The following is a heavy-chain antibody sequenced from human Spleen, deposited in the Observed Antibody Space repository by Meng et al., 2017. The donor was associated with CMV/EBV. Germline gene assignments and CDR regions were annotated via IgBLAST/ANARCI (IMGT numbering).Heavy chain of an antibody. CDR3: ARDYDCDSAYCYNWFDP. CDR2: INHSGST. J-gene: IGHJ5*02. CDR1: GGSFSGYY. D-gene: IGHD2-2*02. V-gene: IGHV4-34*01. Sequence: SETLSLTCAVYGGSFSGYYWSWIRQPPGKGLEWIGEINHSGSTNYNPSLKSRVTISVDTSKNQFSLKLTSVTAADTAVYYCARDYDCDSAYCYNWFDPWGQGTLVTVSS.